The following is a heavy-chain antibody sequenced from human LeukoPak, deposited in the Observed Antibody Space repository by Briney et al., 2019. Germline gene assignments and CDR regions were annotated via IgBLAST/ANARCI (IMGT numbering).Heavy chain of an antibody. CDR1: GFIFKDFP. J-gene: IGHJ3*02. CDR2: ISAGGDLT. D-gene: IGHD3-10*01. V-gene: IGHV3-23*01. CDR3: AKSLFTSAAGSGRASDI. Sequence: PGGSLRLSCAVSGFIFKDFPMTWVHQAPGKGLEWLSGISAGGDLTFHADSLKGRFTISRDNYKNTLYLQMDSLRAEDTAVYYCAKSLFTSAAGSGRASDIWGQGTMVTVSS.